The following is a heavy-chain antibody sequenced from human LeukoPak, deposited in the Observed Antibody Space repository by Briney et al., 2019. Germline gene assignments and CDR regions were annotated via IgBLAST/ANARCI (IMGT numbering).Heavy chain of an antibody. CDR1: GFTFSSYW. V-gene: IGHV3-7*01. Sequence: GGSLRLSCAASGFTFSSYWMTWVRQAPGKGLEWVASIKQDGSEKYYVDSVKGRFTISRDNSKNTLYLQMNSLRAEDTAVYYCAKEGKMDASGYYFYYYYYMDVWGKGTTVTISS. CDR2: IKQDGSEK. J-gene: IGHJ6*03. D-gene: IGHD3-22*01. CDR3: AKEGKMDASGYYFYYYYYMDV.